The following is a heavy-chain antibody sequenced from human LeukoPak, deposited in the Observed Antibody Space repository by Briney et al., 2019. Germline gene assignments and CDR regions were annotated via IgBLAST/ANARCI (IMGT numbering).Heavy chain of an antibody. CDR3: ARDFRYAFDN. CDR2: IGISSGNT. Sequence: GGSLRLSCAASGFTFSDYSMNWVRQAPGKGLEWISYIGISSGNTKYADSVKGRFTISGDSAKNSVYLQMNSLRVEDTAAYYCARDFRYAFDNSGQGTLVTVSS. CDR1: GFTFSDYS. V-gene: IGHV3-48*04. D-gene: IGHD5-12*01. J-gene: IGHJ4*02.